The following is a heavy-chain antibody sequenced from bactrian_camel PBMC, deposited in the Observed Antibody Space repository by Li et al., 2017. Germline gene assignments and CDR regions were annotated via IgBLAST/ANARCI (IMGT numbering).Heavy chain of an antibody. CDR3: AADPRPGGEGSWCERPGGYEYSY. J-gene: IGHJ4*01. CDR2: ISFSAQRT. D-gene: IGHD1*01. Sequence: QLVESGGGSVQAGGSLRLSCTASFSDFDEANMGWYRQAPGKKREGVAFISFSAQRTHYVDSVKGRFTVSRDNAKNTVNLQMNSLKPEDTAMYYCAADPRPGGEGSWCERPGGYEYSYWGQGTQVTVS. CDR1: FSDFDEAN. V-gene: IGHV3S63*01.